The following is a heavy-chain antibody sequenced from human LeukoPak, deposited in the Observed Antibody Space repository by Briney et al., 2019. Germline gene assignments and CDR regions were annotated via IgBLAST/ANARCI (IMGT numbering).Heavy chain of an antibody. CDR2: ISGSGGST. V-gene: IGHV3-23*01. CDR3: AKAQQLVEAYYFDY. CDR1: GFTFSSYA. J-gene: IGHJ4*02. Sequence: PGGSLRLSCAASGFTFSSYAMSWVRQAPGKGLEWVSAISGSGGSTYYADSVKDRFTISRDNSKNTLYLQMNSLRAEDTAVYYCAKAQQLVEAYYFDYWGQGTLVTVSS. D-gene: IGHD6-13*01.